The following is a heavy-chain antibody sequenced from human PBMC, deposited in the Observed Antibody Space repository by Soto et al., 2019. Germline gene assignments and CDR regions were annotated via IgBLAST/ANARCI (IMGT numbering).Heavy chain of an antibody. D-gene: IGHD6-19*01. CDR1: GFTFRSYA. CDR3: ATDLALAGNY. J-gene: IGHJ4*02. V-gene: IGHV3-21*01. Sequence: PGGSLRLSCAASGFTFRSYAMNWVRQTQEKGLEWVSSISSTSTYTHYADSAKGRFTISRDNANNSLFLQMNSLRAEDTAIYYCATDLALAGNYWGQGALVTVSS. CDR2: ISSTSTYT.